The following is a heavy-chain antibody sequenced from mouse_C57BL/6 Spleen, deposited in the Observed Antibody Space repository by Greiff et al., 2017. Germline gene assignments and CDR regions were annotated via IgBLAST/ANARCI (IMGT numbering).Heavy chain of an antibody. Sequence: EVQLQESGGGLVKPGGSLKLSCAASGFTFSSYAMSWVRQTPEKRLEWVATISDGGSYTYYPDNVKGRFTISRDNAKNNLYLQMSHLKSEDTAMYYCARDEEDYYGSSYDDWGQGTTRTVSS. CDR1: GFTFSSYA. CDR3: ARDEEDYYGSSYDD. J-gene: IGHJ2*01. D-gene: IGHD1-1*01. V-gene: IGHV5-4*01. CDR2: ISDGGSYT.